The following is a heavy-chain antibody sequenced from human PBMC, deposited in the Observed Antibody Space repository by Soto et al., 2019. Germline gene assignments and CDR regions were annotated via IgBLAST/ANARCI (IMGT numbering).Heavy chain of an antibody. J-gene: IGHJ4*02. CDR2: ISSNSAYI. CDR3: AKDWLYSGYGGFDY. D-gene: IGHD5-12*01. V-gene: IGHV3-21*04. Sequence: GGSLRLSCAASGFTFRSFTMNWVRQAPGKGLEWVSTISSNSAYIYYTDALRGRFTISRDNAKNTLYLQMSSLRAEDTAVYYCAKDWLYSGYGGFDYWGQGTLVTVSS. CDR1: GFTFRSFT.